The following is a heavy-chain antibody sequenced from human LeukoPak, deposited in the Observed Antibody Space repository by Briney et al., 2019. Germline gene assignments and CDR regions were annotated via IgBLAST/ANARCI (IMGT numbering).Heavy chain of an antibody. CDR1: GFTFSSYA. D-gene: IGHD5-24*01. CDR2: ISAGGGST. J-gene: IGHJ4*02. V-gene: IGHV3-23*01. Sequence: PGGSLRLSCAASGFTFSSYAMSWVRQAPGKVLEWVSAISAGGGSTYYADSVKGRFTISRDNSKNTLYLQMNSLRAEDTAVYYCAKGGRDVYNRFDYWGQGTLVTVSS. CDR3: AKGGRDVYNRFDY.